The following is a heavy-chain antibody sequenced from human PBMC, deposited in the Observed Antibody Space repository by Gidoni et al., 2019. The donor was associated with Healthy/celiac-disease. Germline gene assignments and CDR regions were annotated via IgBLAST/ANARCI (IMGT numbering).Heavy chain of an antibody. CDR1: GFTFGDYA. CDR3: TRDLTVGYYDSSGYSTLYYMDV. Sequence: EVQLVESGGGLVQPGRSLRLSCTASGFTFGDYAMSWFRQAPGKGLEWVGFIRSKAYGGTTEYAASVKGRFTISRDDSKSIAYLQMNSLKTEDTAVYYCTRDLTVGYYDSSGYSTLYYMDVWGKGTTVTVSS. CDR2: IRSKAYGGTT. J-gene: IGHJ6*03. V-gene: IGHV3-49*03. D-gene: IGHD3-22*01.